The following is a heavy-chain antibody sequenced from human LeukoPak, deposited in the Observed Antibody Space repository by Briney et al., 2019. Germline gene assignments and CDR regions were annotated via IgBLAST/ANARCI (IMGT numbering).Heavy chain of an antibody. CDR2: ISGSGGST. V-gene: IGHV3-23*01. CDR3: AKDVFELYDIYDH. J-gene: IGHJ4*02. Sequence: GGSLRLSCAASGFTFSSYAMSWVRQAPGKGLEWVSAISGSGGSTFNADSVKGRFTISRDNSKNTLYLQMNSLRAEDTAIYYCAKDVFELYDIYDHWGQGTLVTVSS. CDR1: GFTFSSYA. D-gene: IGHD3-9*01.